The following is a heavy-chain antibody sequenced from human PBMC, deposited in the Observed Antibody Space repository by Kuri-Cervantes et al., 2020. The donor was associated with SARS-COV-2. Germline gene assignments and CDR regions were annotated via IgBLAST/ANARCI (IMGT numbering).Heavy chain of an antibody. D-gene: IGHD3-22*01. J-gene: IGHJ5*02. V-gene: IGHV1-8*01. CDR2: MNPNSGNT. CDR1: GYTFTSYD. Sequence: ASVKVSCKASGYTFTSYDINWVRQATGQGLEWMGWMNPNSGNTGYAQKFQGRVTITADKSTSTAYMELSSLRSEDTAVYYCARSMIVVVITTRYNWFDPWGQGTLVTVSS. CDR3: ARSMIVVVITTRYNWFDP.